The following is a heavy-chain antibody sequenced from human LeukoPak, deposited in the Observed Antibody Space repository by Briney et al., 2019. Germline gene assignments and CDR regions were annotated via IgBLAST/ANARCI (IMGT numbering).Heavy chain of an antibody. CDR3: ESDSWGYGSGMLFDY. CDR1: GFTFSNYW. CDR2: INQDGSEK. Sequence: PGGSLRLSCAASGFTFSNYWMNWVRQAPGKGLEWVANINQDGSEKFYVDSVKGRFTISRDNAKNSLYVQMNSLRAEDTAVSYWESDSWGYGSGMLFDYWGQGILVTVSS. V-gene: IGHV3-7*01. D-gene: IGHD3-10*01. J-gene: IGHJ4*02.